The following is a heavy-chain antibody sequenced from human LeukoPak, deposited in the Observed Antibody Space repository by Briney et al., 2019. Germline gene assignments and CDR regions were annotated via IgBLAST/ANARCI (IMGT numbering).Heavy chain of an antibody. V-gene: IGHV4-34*01. CDR3: ARHGYKRWLQLYAFDI. D-gene: IGHD5-24*01. CDR2: ITHSGST. J-gene: IGHJ3*02. Sequence: SETLSLTCAVYGGSFSGYYWSWIRQPPGKGLEWIGEITHSGSTNYNPSLKSRVTISVDTSKNQFSLKLSSVTAADTAVYYCARHGYKRWLQLYAFDIWGQGTMVTVSS. CDR1: GGSFSGYY.